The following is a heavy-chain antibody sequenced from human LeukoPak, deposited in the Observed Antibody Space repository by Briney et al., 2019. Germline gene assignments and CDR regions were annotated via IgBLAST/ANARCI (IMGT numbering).Heavy chain of an antibody. CDR1: GYTFTNYD. J-gene: IGHJ4*02. CDR3: ARGSRSGDC. CDR2: MNPNSGNT. Sequence: ASVTVSFTTSGYTFTNYDINWVRQATGQGLEWMGWMNPNSGNTGYAQKFQGRVTMTRNISTSTAYMELSSLRSEDTAVYYCARGSRSGDCWGQGTLVTVSS. D-gene: IGHD3-10*01. V-gene: IGHV1-8*01.